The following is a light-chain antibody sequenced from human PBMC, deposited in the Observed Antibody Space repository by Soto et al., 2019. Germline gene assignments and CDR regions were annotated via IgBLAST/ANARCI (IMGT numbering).Light chain of an antibody. CDR2: GNR. CDR3: QSYDSSLSGSKV. V-gene: IGLV1-40*01. J-gene: IGLJ3*02. CDR1: SSNIGAGYD. Sequence: QSVLTQPPSVSGAPGQKVTISCTGSSSNIGAGYDVHWYHQLPGTAPKLLIYGNRNRPSGVPDRFSGSRSGTSASLAITGLQAEDEADYYCQSYDSSLSGSKVFGGGTQLTVL.